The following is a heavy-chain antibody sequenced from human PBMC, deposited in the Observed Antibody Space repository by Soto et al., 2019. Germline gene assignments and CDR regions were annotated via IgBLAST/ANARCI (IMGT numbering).Heavy chain of an antibody. Sequence: QVQLVQSGAEVKKPGSSVKVSCKASGGTFSSYAVSWVRQAPGQGLEWMGGIIPIFGTVIYAQQFQGRVTIHADESTKTAYMELRSLRFEDTAVYYCARDSHPPALSGDIMRWDVWGQGTTVTVSS. CDR2: IIPIFGTV. CDR3: ARDSHPPALSGDIMRWDV. J-gene: IGHJ6*02. V-gene: IGHV1-69*01. D-gene: IGHD2-15*01. CDR1: GGTFSSYA.